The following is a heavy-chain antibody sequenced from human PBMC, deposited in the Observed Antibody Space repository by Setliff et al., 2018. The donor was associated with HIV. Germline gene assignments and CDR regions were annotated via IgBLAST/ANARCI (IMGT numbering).Heavy chain of an antibody. CDR2: INPNSGGT. CDR1: GYTFTGYY. CDR3: ARDRHASSYYDILTGYQGAWGMDV. Sequence: GASVKVSCKASGYTFTGYYMHWVRQAPGQGLEWMGWINPNSGGTNYAQKFQGWVTMTRDTSISTAYMELSRLRSDDTAVYYCARDRHASSYYDILTGYQGAWGMDVWGQGTTVTVSS. V-gene: IGHV1-2*04. D-gene: IGHD3-9*01. J-gene: IGHJ6*02.